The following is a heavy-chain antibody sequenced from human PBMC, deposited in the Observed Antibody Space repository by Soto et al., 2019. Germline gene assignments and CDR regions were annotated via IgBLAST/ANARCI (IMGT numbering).Heavy chain of an antibody. Sequence: ASVKVSCKASGYTFNSYGISWVRQAPGQGLEWMGWISAYNGNTNYAQKLQGRVTMTTDTSTSTAYMELRSLRSEDTAVYYCAREPKYYYESSGYEWLDYYGMDVWGQGNTVTFS. CDR1: GYTFNSYG. J-gene: IGHJ6*02. CDR3: AREPKYYYESSGYEWLDYYGMDV. CDR2: ISAYNGNT. V-gene: IGHV1-18*01. D-gene: IGHD3-22*01.